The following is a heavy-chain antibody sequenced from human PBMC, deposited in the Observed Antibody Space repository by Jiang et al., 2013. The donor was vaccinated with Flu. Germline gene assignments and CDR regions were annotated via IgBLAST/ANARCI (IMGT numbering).Heavy chain of an antibody. D-gene: IGHD2-15*01. V-gene: IGHV5-10-1*01. J-gene: IGHJ5*02. CDR1: GYSFTSYW. CDR2: IDPSDSYT. CDR3: ARLVVAATVWFDP. Sequence: GAEVKKPGESLRISCKGSGYSFTSYWISWVRQMPGKGLEWMGRIDPSDSYTNYSPPFRGHVTISADKSISTAYLQWSSLKASDTAMYYCARLVVAATVWFDPWGQGTLVTVSS.